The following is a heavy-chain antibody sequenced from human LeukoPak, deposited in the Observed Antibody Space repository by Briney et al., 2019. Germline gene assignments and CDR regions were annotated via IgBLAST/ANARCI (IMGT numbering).Heavy chain of an antibody. CDR3: ARVPYYYDSSGYYYETFDY. D-gene: IGHD3-22*01. CDR2: INSDGSST. V-gene: IGHV3-74*01. CDR1: GFTFSSFW. J-gene: IGHJ4*02. Sequence: GGSLRLSCAASGFTFSSFWMHWVRQAPGKGLVWVSRINSDGSSTSYADSVKGRFTISRDNAKNTLYLQINSLRAEDTAVYYCARVPYYYDSSGYYYETFDYWGQGTLVTVSS.